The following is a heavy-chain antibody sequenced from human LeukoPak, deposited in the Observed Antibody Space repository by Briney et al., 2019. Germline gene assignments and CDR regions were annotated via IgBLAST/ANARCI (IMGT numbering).Heavy chain of an antibody. CDR3: ARGSHLTIFGVVIRGNWFDP. CDR1: GGSFSGYY. Sequence: SETRSLICAVYGGSFSGYYWSWIRQPPGKGLEWIGEINHSGSTNYYPSLKSRVTISVDTSKNQFSLKLSSVTAADTAVYYCARGSHLTIFGVVIRGNWFDPWGQGTLVTVSS. D-gene: IGHD3-3*01. V-gene: IGHV4-34*01. CDR2: INHSGST. J-gene: IGHJ5*02.